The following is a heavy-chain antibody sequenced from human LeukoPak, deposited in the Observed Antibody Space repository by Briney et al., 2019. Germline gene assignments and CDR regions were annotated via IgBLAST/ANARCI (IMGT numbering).Heavy chain of an antibody. J-gene: IGHJ5*02. D-gene: IGHD3-10*01. CDR3: ARDYYGSGTNWFDP. V-gene: IGHV4-39*07. CDR2: IYYSGST. CDR1: GGSISSSSYY. Sequence: SETLSLTRTVSGGSISSSSYYWGWIRQPPGKGLEWIGSIYYSGSTYYNPSLKSRVTISVDTSKNQFSLKLSSVTAADTAVYYCARDYYGSGTNWFDPWGQGTLVTVSS.